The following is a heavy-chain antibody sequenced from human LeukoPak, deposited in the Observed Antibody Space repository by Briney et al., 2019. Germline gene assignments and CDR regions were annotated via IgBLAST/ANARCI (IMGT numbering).Heavy chain of an antibody. CDR3: ARHGSTDYFDY. V-gene: IGHV4-39*01. Sequence: SETLSLTCAVSGGPISSTTSYWGWIRQPPGKGLEWIGRIYYSGSTFYNPSLKSRVTISVDTSKNQLSLRLSSVTAADTAVYYCARHGSTDYFDYWGQGTLVTVSS. CDR2: IYYSGST. CDR1: GGPISSTTSY. D-gene: IGHD2-2*03. J-gene: IGHJ4*02.